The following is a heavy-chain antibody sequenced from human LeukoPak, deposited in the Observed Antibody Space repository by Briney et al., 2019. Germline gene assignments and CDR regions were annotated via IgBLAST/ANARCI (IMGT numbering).Heavy chain of an antibody. CDR1: GGSISSGGFY. J-gene: IGHJ4*02. V-gene: IGHV4-61*02. D-gene: IGHD3-3*01. CDR3: ARINYDSWSGYSTGGFDY. Sequence: SETLSLTCSVSGGSISSGGFYWNWIRQPAGKALEWIGRIYTSGSTDYNPSLKSRVTISVDTSKNQFSLKLSSVTAADTAVYYCARINYDSWSGYSTGGFDYWGQGTLVTVSS. CDR2: IYTSGST.